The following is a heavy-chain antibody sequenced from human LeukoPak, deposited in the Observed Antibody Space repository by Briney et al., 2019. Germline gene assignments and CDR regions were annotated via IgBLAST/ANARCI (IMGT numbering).Heavy chain of an antibody. D-gene: IGHD6-13*01. J-gene: IGHJ4*02. Sequence: PGGSLRLSCAASGFTFSIYSMNWVRQAPGKGLEWVSSISSASGYTYSADSVKGRFTISRDNAKNSLYLQLNSLRAEDTAVYYCARVWGLAVAGGEIEYWGQGTLVTVSS. V-gene: IGHV3-21*06. CDR1: GFTFSIYS. CDR2: ISSASGYT. CDR3: ARVWGLAVAGGEIEY.